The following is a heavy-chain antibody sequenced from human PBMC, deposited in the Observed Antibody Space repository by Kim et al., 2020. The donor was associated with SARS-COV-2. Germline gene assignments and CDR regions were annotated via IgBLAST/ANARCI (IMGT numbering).Heavy chain of an antibody. CDR3: AKDHGAGSWYLSY. V-gene: IGHV3-30*18. J-gene: IGHJ4*02. Sequence: GGSLRLSCAASGYTFSSYGMHWVRQAPGKGLEWVAVISYDGSNKYYADSVKGRFTISRDNSKNTLYLQMNSLRAEDTAVYYCAKDHGAGSWYLSYWGQGTLVTVSS. CDR1: GYTFSSYG. CDR2: ISYDGSNK. D-gene: IGHD6-13*01.